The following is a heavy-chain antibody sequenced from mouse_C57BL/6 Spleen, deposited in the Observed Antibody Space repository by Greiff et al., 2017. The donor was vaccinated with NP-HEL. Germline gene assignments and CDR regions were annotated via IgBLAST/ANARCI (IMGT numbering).Heavy chain of an antibody. CDR3: ARSGYYGSSSAWFAY. Sequence: QVQLKQSGPELVKPGASVKLSCKASGYTFTSYDINWVKQRPGQGLEWIGWIYPRDGSTKYNEKFKGKATLTVDTSSSTAYMELHSLTSEDSAVYFCARSGYYGSSSAWFAYWGQGTRVTVSA. J-gene: IGHJ3*01. V-gene: IGHV1-85*01. D-gene: IGHD1-1*01. CDR2: IYPRDGST. CDR1: GYTFTSYD.